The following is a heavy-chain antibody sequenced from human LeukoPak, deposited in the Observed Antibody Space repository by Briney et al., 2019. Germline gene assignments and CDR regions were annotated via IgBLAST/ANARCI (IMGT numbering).Heavy chain of an antibody. Sequence: GGSLRLSCAASGFTFSTYWMTWVRQAPGKGLEWVANIKEDGSDKYYVDSVKGRFTISRDNAKNSLYLQMNSLRAEDTAVYYCARALRDTAMVIYFDYWGQGTLVTVSS. V-gene: IGHV3-7*01. CDR2: IKEDGSDK. D-gene: IGHD5-18*01. CDR1: GFTFSTYW. CDR3: ARALRDTAMVIYFDY. J-gene: IGHJ4*02.